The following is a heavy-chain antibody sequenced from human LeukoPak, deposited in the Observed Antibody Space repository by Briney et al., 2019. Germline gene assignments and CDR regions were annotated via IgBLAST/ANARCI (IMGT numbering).Heavy chain of an antibody. V-gene: IGHV1-18*01. Sequence: ASVKVSCKTSGYSFSKFGISWVRQAPGQGLEWMGWISAQNGDTYYAQQVQGTVTMTTDTSTGTAYMELKSLTSDDTAVYYCVREPAGYSSTWPYDYWGQGTLVTVSS. CDR3: VREPAGYSSTWPYDY. D-gene: IGHD6-13*01. CDR2: ISAQNGDT. J-gene: IGHJ4*02. CDR1: GYSFSKFG.